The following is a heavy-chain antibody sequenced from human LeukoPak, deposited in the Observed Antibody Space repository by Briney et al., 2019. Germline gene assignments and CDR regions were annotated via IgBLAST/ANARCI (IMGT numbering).Heavy chain of an antibody. D-gene: IGHD6-19*01. CDR1: GFTFSSYS. CDR2: ISSSSSYI. V-gene: IGHV3-21*01. CDR3: ARDRAGSSGWYAHDY. Sequence: PGGSLRLSCAAPGFTFSSYSMNWVRQAPGKGLEWVSSISSSSSYIYYADSVKGRFTISRDNAKNSLYLQMNSLRAEDTAVYYCARDRAGSSGWYAHDYWGQGTLVTVSS. J-gene: IGHJ4*02.